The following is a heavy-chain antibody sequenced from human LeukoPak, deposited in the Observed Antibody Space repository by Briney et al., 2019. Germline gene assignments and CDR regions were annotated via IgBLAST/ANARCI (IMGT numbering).Heavy chain of an antibody. V-gene: IGHV3-7*04. D-gene: IGHD6-13*01. J-gene: IGHJ4*02. CDR2: IKGDGSEK. CDR1: GFTFSIYE. Sequence: GGSLRLSCAASGFTFSIYEVNWVRQAPGKGLEWVAIIKGDGSEKAYVDSVKGRFSISRDNAKNSLYLQMSSLRAEDTAVYYCAKDWGYGEAGIDFWGQGTLVTVSS. CDR3: AKDWGYGEAGIDF.